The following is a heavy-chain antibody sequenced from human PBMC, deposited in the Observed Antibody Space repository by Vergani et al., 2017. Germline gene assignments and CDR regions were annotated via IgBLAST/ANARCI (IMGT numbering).Heavy chain of an antibody. Sequence: QVQLVQSGAEVKKPGSSVKVSCKASGGTFSSYTISWVRQAPGQGLEWMGRIIPILGIANYAQKFQGRVTIPADKATSTAYMELSSLRSEDTAVYYCARQYSSSSPWFDPWGQGTLVTVSS. V-gene: IGHV1-69*02. J-gene: IGHJ5*02. CDR1: GGTFSSYT. CDR3: ARQYSSSSPWFDP. D-gene: IGHD6-6*01. CDR2: IIPILGIA.